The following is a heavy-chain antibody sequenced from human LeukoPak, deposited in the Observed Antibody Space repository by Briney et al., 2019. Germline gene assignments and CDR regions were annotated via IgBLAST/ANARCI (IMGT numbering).Heavy chain of an antibody. CDR3: TRHLGDGYNSPFDY. CDR1: GVTFSGSA. D-gene: IGHD5-24*01. V-gene: IGHV3-73*01. J-gene: IGHJ4*02. CDR2: IRSKANSYAT. Sequence: GGSLRLSCAASGVTFSGSAMHWVRQASGKGLEWVGRIRSKANSYATAYAASVKGRFTISRDDSKNTAYLQMNSLKTEDTTVYYCTRHLGDGYNSPFDYWGQGTLVTVSS.